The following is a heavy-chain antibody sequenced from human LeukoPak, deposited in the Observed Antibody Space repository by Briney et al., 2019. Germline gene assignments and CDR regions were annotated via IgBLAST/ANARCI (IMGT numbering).Heavy chain of an antibody. V-gene: IGHV3-21*04. Sequence: GGSLRLSCAASGFTFSCYGMNWVRQAPGKGPEWVSGISANGAYSHHADSVKGRFTISRDNAKNSLYLQMNSLRAEDTAVYYCARPGPVVPAALIFGEAFDVWGQGTVVTVSS. CDR1: GFTFSCYG. J-gene: IGHJ3*01. CDR3: ARPGPVVPAALIFGEAFDV. D-gene: IGHD2-15*01. CDR2: ISANGAYS.